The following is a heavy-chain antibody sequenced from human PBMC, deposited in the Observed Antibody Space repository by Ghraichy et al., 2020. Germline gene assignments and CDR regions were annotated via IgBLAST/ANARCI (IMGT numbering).Heavy chain of an antibody. CDR3: ASNYYDSSGFVVDY. V-gene: IGHV4-61*01. J-gene: IGHJ4*02. CDR1: GGSVSRGNYY. Sequence: SQTLSLTCTVSGGSVSRGNYYWSWIRQPPGKGLEWIGYIYYSGYTDYNPSFKSQVTISLDTSKNQFSLKLSSVTAADTAVYYCASNYYDSSGFVVDYWGQGTQVTVSS. CDR2: IYYSGYT. D-gene: IGHD3-22*01.